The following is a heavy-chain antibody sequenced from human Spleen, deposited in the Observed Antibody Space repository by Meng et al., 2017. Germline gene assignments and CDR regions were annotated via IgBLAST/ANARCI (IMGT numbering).Heavy chain of an antibody. D-gene: IGHD3-3*01. Sequence: GESLKISCAASGFTFSSYNMHWVRQTPGEGLVWVSRINTDASSTTYADSVKGRFTISRDNSKNTLYLQMNSLRVEDTAIYYCAKDSGYDFWSGYYRGWFDPWGQGTRVTVSS. V-gene: IGHV3-74*03. CDR3: AKDSGYDFWSGYYRGWFDP. CDR1: GFTFSSYN. J-gene: IGHJ5*02. CDR2: INTDASST.